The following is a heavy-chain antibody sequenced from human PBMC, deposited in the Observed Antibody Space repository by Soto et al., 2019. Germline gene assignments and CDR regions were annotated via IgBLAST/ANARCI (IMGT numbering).Heavy chain of an antibody. J-gene: IGHJ6*02. CDR2: IYYSGST. CDR3: ARAKSGTPQNYYCYGMDV. CDR1: GGSISSYY. V-gene: IGHV4-59*01. Sequence: PSETLSLTCTVSGGSISSYYWSWIRQPPGKGLEWIGYIYYSGSTNYNPCLKSRVTISVDTSKNQFSLKLSSVTAADTAVYYCARAKSGTPQNYYCYGMDVWGQGTTVTVSS. D-gene: IGHD1-1*01.